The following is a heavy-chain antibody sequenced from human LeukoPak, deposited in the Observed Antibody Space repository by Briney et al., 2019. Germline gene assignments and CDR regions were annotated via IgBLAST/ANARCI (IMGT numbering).Heavy chain of an antibody. CDR2: IHHSGST. CDR3: ASYGSGSYRFDP. D-gene: IGHD3-10*01. CDR1: GGSISSGNYY. Sequence: SETLSLACTVSGGSISSGNYYWSWIRQHPGKGLEWIGYIHHSGSTYYNPSLKSRVIISVDTSKNQFSLKLNSVTAADTAVYYCASYGSGSYRFDPWGQGTLVTVSS. V-gene: IGHV4-31*03. J-gene: IGHJ5*02.